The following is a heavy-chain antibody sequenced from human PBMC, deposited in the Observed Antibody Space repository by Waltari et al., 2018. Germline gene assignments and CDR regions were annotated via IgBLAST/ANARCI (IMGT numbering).Heavy chain of an antibody. CDR3: AREDCSSTSCYSFDY. CDR2: INSDGSST. J-gene: IGHJ4*02. D-gene: IGHD2-2*01. V-gene: IGHV3-74*01. CDR1: GSTFSGHW. Sequence: EVQLVESGGGLVQPGGSLRLSCAASGSTFSGHWIRWLRQAPGQGLVGVSRINSDGSSTSYADSVKGRFTISRDNAKNTLYLQMNSLRAEDTAVYYCAREDCSSTSCYSFDYWGQGTLVTVSS.